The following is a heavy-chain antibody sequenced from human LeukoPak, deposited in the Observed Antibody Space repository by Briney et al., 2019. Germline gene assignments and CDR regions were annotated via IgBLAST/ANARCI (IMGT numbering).Heavy chain of an antibody. CDR1: GFTFRSYE. Sequence: PGGSLRLSCAASGFTFRSYEMDWVRQAPGKGLEWVSHISTSGTTMYYADSVKGRFTISRDNAKNLLYLQMNSLRAEDTSVYYCAGVNYYGSGSPYYYDMDVWGQGTTVTVSS. V-gene: IGHV3-48*03. CDR2: ISTSGTTM. D-gene: IGHD3-10*01. J-gene: IGHJ6*02. CDR3: AGVNYYGSGSPYYYDMDV.